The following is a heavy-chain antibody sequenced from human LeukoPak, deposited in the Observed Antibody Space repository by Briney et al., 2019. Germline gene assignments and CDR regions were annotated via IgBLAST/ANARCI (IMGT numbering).Heavy chain of an antibody. J-gene: IGHJ3*02. CDR3: AVKLVAAAGPDAFDI. V-gene: IGHV3-7*01. CDR1: GFTFSSYW. CDR2: IKQDGSEK. D-gene: IGHD6-13*01. Sequence: GGSLRLSCAASGFTFSSYWMSWVRQAPGKGLEWVANIKQDGSEKYYVDSVKVRFTISRDNAKNSLYLQMNSLRAEDTAVYYCAVKLVAAAGPDAFDIWGQGTMVTVSS.